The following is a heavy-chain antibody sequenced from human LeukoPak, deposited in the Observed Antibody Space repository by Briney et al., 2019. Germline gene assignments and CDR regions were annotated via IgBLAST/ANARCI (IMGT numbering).Heavy chain of an antibody. V-gene: IGHV1-2*02. CDR3: ARDLGYCSSTSCFPFDY. J-gene: IGHJ4*02. D-gene: IGHD2-2*01. CDR2: INPNSGGT. Sequence: ASVKVSCKASGYTFTGYYMHWVRQAPGQGLEWMGWINPNSGGTNYAQKFQGRVTMTRDTSISTAYMELSRLRSDDTAVYHCARDLGYCSSTSCFPFDYWGQGTLVTVSS. CDR1: GYTFTGYY.